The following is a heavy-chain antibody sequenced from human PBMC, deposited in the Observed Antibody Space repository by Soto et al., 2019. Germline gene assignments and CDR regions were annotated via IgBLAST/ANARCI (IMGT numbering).Heavy chain of an antibody. D-gene: IGHD6-19*01. CDR3: ARWLVVDRGSCYSAMDX. CDR1: GGSFSIISLY. CDR2: ILYSGTA. Sequence: PSETLSLTCGVSGGSFSIISLYWSWIRKPQGKDLEWIGCILYSGTAYYTPSRKSRVTISIDTSKYKFSLRLTSVTAADTAVYYCARWLVVDRGSCYSAMDXWGQGPTVTGS. V-gene: IGHV4-30-4*08. J-gene: IGHJ6*02.